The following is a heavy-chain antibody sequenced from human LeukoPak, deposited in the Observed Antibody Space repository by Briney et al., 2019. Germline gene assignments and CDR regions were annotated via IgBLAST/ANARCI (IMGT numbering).Heavy chain of an antibody. J-gene: IGHJ4*02. CDR3: ARADSSGWETGGY. D-gene: IGHD6-19*01. CDR2: ISYDGSNK. V-gene: IGHV3-30*04. Sequence: GGSLRLSCAASGFTFSSYAMHWVRQAPGKGLEWVAVISYDGSNKYYADSVKGRFTIPRDNSKNTLYLQMNSLRAEDTAVYYCARADSSGWETGGYWGQGTLVTVSS. CDR1: GFTFSSYA.